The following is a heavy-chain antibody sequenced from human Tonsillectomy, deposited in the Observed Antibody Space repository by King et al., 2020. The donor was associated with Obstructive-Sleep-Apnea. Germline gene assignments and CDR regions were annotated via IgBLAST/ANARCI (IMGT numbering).Heavy chain of an antibody. V-gene: IGHV3-23*04. D-gene: IGHD3-22*01. CDR2: ISGSGGST. CDR3: AKDESSGSYFDS. CDR1: GFTFSSYA. Sequence: VQLVESGGDLAQPGGSLRLSCAASGFTFSSYAMSWVRQAAGKGLEWVSTISGSGGSTYYPDSVKGRFTISRDNSKNTLYLQMNSLRVEDTAVYYCAKDESSGSYFDSWGQGTLVTVSS. J-gene: IGHJ4*02.